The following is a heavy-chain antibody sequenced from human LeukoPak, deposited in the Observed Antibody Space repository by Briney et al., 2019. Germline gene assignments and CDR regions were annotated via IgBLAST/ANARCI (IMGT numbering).Heavy chain of an antibody. J-gene: IGHJ4*02. CDR2: ISAYNGNT. CDR3: ARTRDIVVVPATQPLTDY. D-gene: IGHD2-2*01. V-gene: IGHV1-18*01. CDR1: GYTFTNYG. Sequence: GASVKVSCKASGYTFTNYGISWVREAPGQGLEWMGWISAYNGNTNYAQKLQGRVTMTTDTSTSTAYMELRSLRSDDTAVYYCARTRDIVVVPATQPLTDYWGRGTLVTVSA.